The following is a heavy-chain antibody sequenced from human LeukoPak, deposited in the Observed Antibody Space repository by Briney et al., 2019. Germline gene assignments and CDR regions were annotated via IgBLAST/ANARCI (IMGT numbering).Heavy chain of an antibody. CDR1: GFTFSSFG. CDR2: LSYDGSKK. Sequence: GGSLRLSCAASGFTFSSFGMHWVRQAPGKGLEWVTVLSYDGSKKFYADSVKGRFTISRDNSKNTLYLQMNSLRAEDTAVYYCAKDQRGLLWFGEFSFDYWGQGTLVTVSS. J-gene: IGHJ4*02. D-gene: IGHD3-10*01. CDR3: AKDQRGLLWFGEFSFDY. V-gene: IGHV3-30*18.